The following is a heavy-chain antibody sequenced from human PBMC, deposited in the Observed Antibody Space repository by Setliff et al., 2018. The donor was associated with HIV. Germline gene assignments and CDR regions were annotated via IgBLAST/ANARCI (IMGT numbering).Heavy chain of an antibody. Sequence: SETLSLTCSVSGGSLSSGSHYCTWLRQAAGKGLEWIGHFYTSGTTNYNPSLESRVTISVDTSKNQFSLKLSSVTAADAAVYYCGTAMFYYYGLDVWGQGIRVTVSS. D-gene: IGHD2-2*01. V-gene: IGHV4-61*09. CDR1: GGSLSSGSHY. CDR3: GTAMFYYYGLDV. J-gene: IGHJ6*02. CDR2: FYTSGTT.